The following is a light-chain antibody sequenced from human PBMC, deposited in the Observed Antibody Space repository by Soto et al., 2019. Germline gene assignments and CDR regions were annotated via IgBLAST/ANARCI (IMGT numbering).Light chain of an antibody. J-gene: IGLJ1*01. CDR2: TNN. V-gene: IGLV1-40*01. CDR1: SSDIGAGYD. CDR3: QSYDTSLGYV. Sequence: QSVLTQPPSVSGAPGQRVTISCTGSSSDIGAGYDVHWYQQLPGTAPKLLIYTNNTRPSGVPDRFSGSKSGTSASLAITGLQAEDEADYYCQSYDTSLGYVFGSGTKLTVL.